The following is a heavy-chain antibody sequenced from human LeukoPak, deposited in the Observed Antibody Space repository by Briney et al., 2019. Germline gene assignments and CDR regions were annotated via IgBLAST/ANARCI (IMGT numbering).Heavy chain of an antibody. D-gene: IGHD3-9*01. CDR2: IRYDGSNK. Sequence: GGSLRLSCAPSGFTFSSYGMHWVRQAPGKGLEWVAFIRYDGSNKYYADSVKGRFTISRDNSKNTLYLQMNSLRAEDTAVYYCAKAALLENDYDILTGFDYWGQGTLVTVSS. V-gene: IGHV3-30*02. CDR3: AKAALLENDYDILTGFDY. CDR1: GFTFSSYG. J-gene: IGHJ4*02.